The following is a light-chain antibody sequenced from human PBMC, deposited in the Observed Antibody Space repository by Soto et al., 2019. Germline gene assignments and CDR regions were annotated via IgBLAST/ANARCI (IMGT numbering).Light chain of an antibody. J-gene: IGLJ3*02. CDR2: KIN. CDR3: ASWDDSLSGPV. V-gene: IGLV1-47*01. Sequence: QAVVTQPPSASGTPGQRVTISCSGSSSNIGSNYVYWYQQLPGAAPKLLIYKINQRPSGVPDRFSGSKSGTSASLAISGLRSEDEADYHCASWDDSLSGPVFGGGTKLTVL. CDR1: SSNIGSNY.